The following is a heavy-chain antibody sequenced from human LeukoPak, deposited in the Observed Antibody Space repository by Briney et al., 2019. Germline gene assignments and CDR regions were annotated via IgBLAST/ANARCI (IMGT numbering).Heavy chain of an antibody. CDR2: ISSSGSTI. CDR1: GFTFSSYE. J-gene: IGHJ4*02. V-gene: IGHV3-48*03. Sequence: GGSLRLSCAASGFTFSSYEMNWVRQAPGKGLEWVSYISSSGSTIYYADSVKGRFTISRDNAKNSLCLQMNSLRAEDTAVYYCARGRRYFDYWGQGTLVTVSS. CDR3: ARGRRYFDY.